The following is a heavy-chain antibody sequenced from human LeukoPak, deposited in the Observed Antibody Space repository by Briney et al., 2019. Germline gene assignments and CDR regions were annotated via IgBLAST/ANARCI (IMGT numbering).Heavy chain of an antibody. CDR3: AREVLGGSYQPGAFDI. D-gene: IGHD1-26*01. Sequence: TSETLSLTCTVPGGSISSYYWSWIRQPPGKGLEWIGYIYYSGSTNYNPSLKSRVTISVDTSKNQFSLKLSSVTAAETAVYYCAREVLGGSYQPGAFDIWGQGTMVTVSS. J-gene: IGHJ3*02. V-gene: IGHV4-59*01. CDR2: IYYSGST. CDR1: GGSISSYY.